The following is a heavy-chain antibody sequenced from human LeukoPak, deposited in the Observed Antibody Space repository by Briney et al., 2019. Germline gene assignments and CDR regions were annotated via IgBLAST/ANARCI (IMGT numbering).Heavy chain of an antibody. Sequence: GESLQISCKGSGYSFTNNWIGWVRQMPGKGLEWMGSIYTGDSHTRYSPSFQGQVTISADKSISRAYLQWSSLKASDTAIYYCARHASGDLSSPFDYWGQGTLVTVSS. D-gene: IGHD3-16*02. CDR1: GYSFTNNW. V-gene: IGHV5-51*01. CDR2: IYTGDSHT. J-gene: IGHJ4*02. CDR3: ARHASGDLSSPFDY.